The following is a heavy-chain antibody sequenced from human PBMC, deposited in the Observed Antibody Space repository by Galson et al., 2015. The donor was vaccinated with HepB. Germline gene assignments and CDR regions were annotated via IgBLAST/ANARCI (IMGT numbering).Heavy chain of an antibody. CDR3: ARIGCTNGVCSRVGGYYYYYGMDV. J-gene: IGHJ6*02. CDR2: IYPGDSDT. CDR1: GYSFTSYW. V-gene: IGHV5-51*01. Sequence: QSGAEVKKPGESLKISCKGSGYSFTSYWIGWVRQTPGKGLEWMGIIYPGDSDTRYSPSFQGQVTISADKSISTAYLQWSSLKASDTAMYYCARIGCTNGVCSRVGGYYYYYGMDVWGQGTTVTVSS. D-gene: IGHD2-8*01.